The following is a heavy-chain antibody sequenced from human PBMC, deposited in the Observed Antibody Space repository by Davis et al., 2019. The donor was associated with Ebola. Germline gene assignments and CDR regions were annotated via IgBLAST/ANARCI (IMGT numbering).Heavy chain of an antibody. D-gene: IGHD6-19*01. Sequence: ALVKVSCKASGYTFTSYYMHWVRQAPGQGLEWMGIINPSGGSTSYAQKFQGRVTMTRDTSTSTVYMELSSLRSEDTAVYYCAREAVVAGTDDASDIWGQGTMVTVSS. J-gene: IGHJ3*02. V-gene: IGHV1-46*01. CDR3: AREAVVAGTDDASDI. CDR1: GYTFTSYY. CDR2: INPSGGST.